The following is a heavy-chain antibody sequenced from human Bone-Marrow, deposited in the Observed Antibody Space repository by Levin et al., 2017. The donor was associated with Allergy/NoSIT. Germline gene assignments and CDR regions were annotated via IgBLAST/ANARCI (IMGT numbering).Heavy chain of an antibody. D-gene: IGHD3-22*01. J-gene: IGHJ4*02. V-gene: IGHV3-74*01. Sequence: ETLSLTCAASGFTFSSYWMHWVRQAPGKGLVWVSRINSDGSSTSYADSVKGRFTISRDNAKNTLYLQMNSLRAEDTAVYYCARERTSSVLYYYDSSGYYYWGQGTLVTVSS. CDR1: GFTFSSYW. CDR3: ARERTSSVLYYYDSSGYYY. CDR2: INSDGSST.